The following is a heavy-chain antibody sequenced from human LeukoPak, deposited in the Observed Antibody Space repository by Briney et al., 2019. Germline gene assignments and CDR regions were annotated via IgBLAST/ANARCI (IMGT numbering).Heavy chain of an antibody. CDR1: GFPFDEYA. CDR2: ISWNSGNM. J-gene: IGHJ4*02. CDR3: AKDGQFCSGGSCYTFLDN. Sequence: GRSLRLSCAASGFPFDEYAMHWVRPAPGKGLGWVSGISWNSGNMVYADSVKGRFTISRDNAKNSLYLQMNSLRAEDTALYYCAKDGQFCSGGSCYTFLDNWGQGTLVTVSS. D-gene: IGHD2-15*01. V-gene: IGHV3-9*01.